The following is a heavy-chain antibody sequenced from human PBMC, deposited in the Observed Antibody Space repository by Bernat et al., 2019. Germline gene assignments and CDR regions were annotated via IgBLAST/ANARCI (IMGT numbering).Heavy chain of an antibody. CDR3: ARDPLGYCSGGSCYFDY. D-gene: IGHD2-15*01. Sequence: EVQLVESGGGLVKPGGSLRLSCAASGFTFSSCSMNWVRQAPGKGLEWVSYISSSSSYIYYADSVKGRFTISRDNAKNSLYLQMNSLRAEDTAVYYCARDPLGYCSGGSCYFDYWGQGTLVTVSS. J-gene: IGHJ4*02. CDR2: ISSSSSYI. V-gene: IGHV3-21*05. CDR1: GFTFSSCS.